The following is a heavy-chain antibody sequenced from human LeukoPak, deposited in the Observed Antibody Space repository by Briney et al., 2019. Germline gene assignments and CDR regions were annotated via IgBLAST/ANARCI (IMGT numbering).Heavy chain of an antibody. J-gene: IGHJ4*02. V-gene: IGHV3-53*01. D-gene: IGHD6-13*01. CDR1: GFSVKSNY. Sequence: GGFLRLSCAASGFSVKSNYMNWVRQAPGKGLEWVSLIYSGGATYYADSVKGRFTISRDNSKNTLYLQMNSLRAEDTAVYYCARGRIAAAGYYFDYWGQGTLVTVSS. CDR3: ARGRIAAAGYYFDY. CDR2: IYSGGAT.